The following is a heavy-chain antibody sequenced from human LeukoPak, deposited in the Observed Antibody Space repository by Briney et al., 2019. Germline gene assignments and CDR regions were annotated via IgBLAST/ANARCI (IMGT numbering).Heavy chain of an antibody. D-gene: IGHD6-13*01. CDR3: ARVHSSSWYIDY. J-gene: IGHJ4*02. Sequence: KPSETLSLTCTVSGGSISSYYWSWIRQPPGKGLEWIGYIYYSGSTNYNPSLKSRVTISVDTSKNQFSLKLRSVTAADTAVYYCARVHSSSWYIDYWGQGTLVTVSS. CDR1: GGSISSYY. V-gene: IGHV4-59*08. CDR2: IYYSGST.